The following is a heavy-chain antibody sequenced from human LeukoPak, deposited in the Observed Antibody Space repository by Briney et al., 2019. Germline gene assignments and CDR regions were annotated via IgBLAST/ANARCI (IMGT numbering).Heavy chain of an antibody. CDR2: IIPIFGTA. V-gene: IGHV1-69*05. CDR1: GGTFSSYA. D-gene: IGHD3-22*01. Sequence: SVKVSCKASGGTFSSYAISWVRQAPGQGLEWMGRIIPIFGTANYAQKFQGRVTITTDESTSTAYMELSRLRSEDTAVYYCARTTEDSSGYYPNAFDIWGQGTMVTVSS. J-gene: IGHJ3*02. CDR3: ARTTEDSSGYYPNAFDI.